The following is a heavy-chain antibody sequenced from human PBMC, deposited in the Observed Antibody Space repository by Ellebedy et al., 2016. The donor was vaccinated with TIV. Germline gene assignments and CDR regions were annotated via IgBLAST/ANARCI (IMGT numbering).Heavy chain of an antibody. Sequence: ASVKVSCXASGGTFSSYAISWVRQAPGQGLEWMGGTIPIFGTANYAQKFQGRVTITADESTSTAYMELSSLRSEDTAVYYCARGAAVATIRLYYYYGMDVWGQGTTVTVSS. CDR1: GGTFSSYA. CDR3: ARGAAVATIRLYYYYGMDV. CDR2: TIPIFGTA. D-gene: IGHD5-12*01. J-gene: IGHJ6*02. V-gene: IGHV1-69*13.